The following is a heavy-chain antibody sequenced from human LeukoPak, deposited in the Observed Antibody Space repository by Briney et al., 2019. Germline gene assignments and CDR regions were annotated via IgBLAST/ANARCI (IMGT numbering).Heavy chain of an antibody. V-gene: IGHV5-51*01. Sequence: GESLKISCKASGFTFSTYSSAWVRQMPGKGLEWMGVIYAGDSSTRYSPSFQGQVTISVDKSISTVYLQWSSLKASDSAIYYCARHSCYDSWGQGTLVTVSS. D-gene: IGHD3-16*01. J-gene: IGHJ4*02. CDR1: GFTFSTYS. CDR3: ARHSCYDS. CDR2: IYAGDSST.